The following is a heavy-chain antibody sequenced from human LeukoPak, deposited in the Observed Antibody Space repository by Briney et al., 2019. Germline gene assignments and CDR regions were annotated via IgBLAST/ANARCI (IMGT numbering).Heavy chain of an antibody. J-gene: IGHJ4*02. CDR2: ISNNGDST. D-gene: IGHD3-10*01. V-gene: IGHV3-64D*09. CDR3: VKGINFGEVDY. CDR1: GFTFSSYT. Sequence: QPGGSLRLSCSASGFTFSSYTLHWVRQAPGKGLEYVSAISNNGDSTYYADSVKGRFTISRDNSKNTLYLQVSSLRAEDTAVYYCVKGINFGEVDYWGQGALVTVSS.